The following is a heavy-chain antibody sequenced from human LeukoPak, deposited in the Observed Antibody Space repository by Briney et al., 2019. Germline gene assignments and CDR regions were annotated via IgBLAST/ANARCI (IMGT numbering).Heavy chain of an antibody. CDR3: ARKKPGLATTGTAGDFFDP. J-gene: IGHJ5*02. Sequence: PGRSLRLSCAASGFTFSSYAMHWVRQAPGKGLEWVAVISYDGSNKYYADSVKGRFTLSRDNSKSTLYLQMNSLRDEDTAVYYCARKKPGLATTGTAGDFFDPWGQGTLVTVSS. CDR1: GFTFSSYA. D-gene: IGHD6-13*01. V-gene: IGHV3-30*04. CDR2: ISYDGSNK.